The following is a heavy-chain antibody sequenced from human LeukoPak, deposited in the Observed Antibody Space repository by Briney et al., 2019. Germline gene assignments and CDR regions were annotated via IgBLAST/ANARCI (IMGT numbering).Heavy chain of an antibody. J-gene: IGHJ4*02. Sequence: GGSLRLSCAASRFTFSSYSMNWVRQAPGKGLEWVSRINDDGSATFYADSVKGRFTISRDNAKNTLFLQINSLRAEDTAVYYCAREILAPGKTHDYWGQGTLVTVSS. D-gene: IGHD1-1*01. CDR2: INDDGSAT. CDR1: RFTFSSYS. V-gene: IGHV3-74*01. CDR3: AREILAPGKTHDY.